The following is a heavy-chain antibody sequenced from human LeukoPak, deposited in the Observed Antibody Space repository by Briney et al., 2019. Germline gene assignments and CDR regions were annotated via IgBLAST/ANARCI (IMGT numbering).Heavy chain of an antibody. CDR3: ARLWSGSYLEEIGY. CDR1: GGSFSGYY. Sequence: PSETLSLTCAVYGGSFSGYYWSWIRQPPGKGLEWIGEINHSGSTNYNPSLKSRVTISVDTSKNQFSLKLSSVTAADTAVYYCARLWSGSYLEEIGYWGQGTLVTVSS. D-gene: IGHD1-26*01. CDR2: INHSGST. J-gene: IGHJ4*02. V-gene: IGHV4-34*01.